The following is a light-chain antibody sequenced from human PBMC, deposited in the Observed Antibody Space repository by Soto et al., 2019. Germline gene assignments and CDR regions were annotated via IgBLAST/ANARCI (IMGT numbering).Light chain of an antibody. Sequence: QSALTQPASVSGSPGQSITISCTGTIDDVGAYNYVSWYQQRPGSAPQLLIYDVNNRPSGASNRFSGSKSGHTAYLTISGLQSHDEANYHCASYTSTYTLVFGTGTKLTVL. CDR1: IDDVGAYNY. CDR3: ASYTSTYTLV. CDR2: DVN. V-gene: IGLV2-14*01. J-gene: IGLJ1*01.